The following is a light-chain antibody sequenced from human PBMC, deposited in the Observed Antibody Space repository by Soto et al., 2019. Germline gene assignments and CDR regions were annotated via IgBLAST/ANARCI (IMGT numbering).Light chain of an antibody. V-gene: IGLV4-60*03. J-gene: IGLJ1*01. CDR1: SGHSSHI. CDR2: LEGSGSY. CDR3: AAWDDSLSGYV. Sequence: QLVLTQSSSASASLGSSVKFTCTLSSGHSSHIIAWHQQQPGKAPRYLMKLEGSGSYNKGSGVPDRFSGSSSGADRYLTISNLQSEDEADYYCAAWDDSLSGYVFGTGTKVTVL.